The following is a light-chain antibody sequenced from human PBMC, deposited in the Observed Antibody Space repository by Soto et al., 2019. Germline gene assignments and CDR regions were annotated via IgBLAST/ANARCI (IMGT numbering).Light chain of an antibody. Sequence: EIVLTQSPGTLSLSPGARATLSCGASQSVTSNYLAWYQQKPGQAPRLLIFGSSTRATGIPARFSGSGSGTDFTLTISRLEPEDFAVYYCQQYGSSPPAFGPGTKVDIK. CDR1: QSVTSNY. J-gene: IGKJ3*01. CDR3: QQYGSSPPA. V-gene: IGKV3-20*01. CDR2: GSS.